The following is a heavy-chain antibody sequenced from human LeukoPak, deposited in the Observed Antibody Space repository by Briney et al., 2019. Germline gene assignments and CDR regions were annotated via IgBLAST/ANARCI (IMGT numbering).Heavy chain of an antibody. CDR2: ISTSSGTI. CDR3: ARDRDWGFDY. Sequence: PGGSLRLSCAASGFSFSDYSINWVRLAPGKGLEWVSYISTSSGTISYADSVKGRFTISRDDAKSSLYLQMNSLRDEDTAVYYCARDRDWGFDYWGQGTLVTVSS. D-gene: IGHD7-27*01. J-gene: IGHJ4*02. V-gene: IGHV3-48*02. CDR1: GFSFSDYS.